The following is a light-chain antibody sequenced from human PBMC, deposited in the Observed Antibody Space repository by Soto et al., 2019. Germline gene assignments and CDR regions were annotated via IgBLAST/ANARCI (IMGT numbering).Light chain of an antibody. V-gene: IGKV1-5*01. Sequence: DMQMTQSPYTLSASVGDRVTITCRASQSISSWLAWYQQKPGKAPKLLIYDASSLESGVPSRFSGSGSGTEFTLTISSLQPDDFATYYCQQYNSYSPWTFGQGTKVDIK. CDR2: DAS. J-gene: IGKJ1*01. CDR3: QQYNSYSPWT. CDR1: QSISSW.